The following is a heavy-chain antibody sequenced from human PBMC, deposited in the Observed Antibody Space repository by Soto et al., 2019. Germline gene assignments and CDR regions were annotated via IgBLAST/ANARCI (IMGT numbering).Heavy chain of an antibody. CDR2: ISYDGSNK. Sequence: QVQLVESGGGVVQPGRSLRLSCAASGFTFSSYAMHWVRQAPGKGLEWVAVISYDGSNKYYADSVKGRFTISRDNSKNTLYLQMNSLRAEDTAVYYCARDRWFGEFLYYYYYGMDVWGQGTTVTVSS. V-gene: IGHV3-30-3*01. CDR3: ARDRWFGEFLYYYYYGMDV. J-gene: IGHJ6*02. CDR1: GFTFSSYA. D-gene: IGHD3-10*01.